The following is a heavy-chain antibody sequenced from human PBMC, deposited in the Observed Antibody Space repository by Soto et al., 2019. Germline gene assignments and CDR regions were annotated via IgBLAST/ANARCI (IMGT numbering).Heavy chain of an antibody. J-gene: IGHJ5*02. V-gene: IGHV4-39*01. Sequence: SETLSLTCTGSGGSISSSSYYWGWIRQPPGKGLEWIGRIYYSGSTYYNPSLKSRVTISVDTSKNQFSLKLSSVTAADTAVYYCVPSNWFDPWGQGTLVTVSS. CDR2: IYYSGST. CDR3: VPSNWFDP. CDR1: GGSISSSSYY.